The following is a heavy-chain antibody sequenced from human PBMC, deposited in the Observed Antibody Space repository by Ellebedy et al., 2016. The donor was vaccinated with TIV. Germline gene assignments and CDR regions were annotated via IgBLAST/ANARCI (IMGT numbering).Heavy chain of an antibody. V-gene: IGHV3-30-3*01. CDR1: GFTFSSYA. CDR2: ISYDGSNK. CDR3: ARGGIIGAFDI. Sequence: GESLKISCAASGFTFSSYAMHWVRQAPGKGLEWVAVISYDGSNKYYADSVKGRFTISRDNSKNTLYLQMNSLRAEDTAVYYCARGGIIGAFDIWGQGTMVTVSS. D-gene: IGHD3-10*01. J-gene: IGHJ3*02.